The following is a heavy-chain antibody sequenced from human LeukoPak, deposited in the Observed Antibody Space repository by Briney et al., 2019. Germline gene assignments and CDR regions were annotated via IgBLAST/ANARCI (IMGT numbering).Heavy chain of an antibody. CDR3: AKGGKYDILTGYRRSRLLGDF. J-gene: IGHJ4*02. V-gene: IGHV3-30*02. Sequence: GGSLRLSCAASGFTFSSHGMHWVRQTPAKGLEWVAFIRYDGSNKYYADSVKGRLIISRDNSKNTLFLQMNSLRPEDTAVYYCAKGGKYDILTGYRRSRLLGDFWGQGTLVTVSS. CDR1: GFTFSSHG. CDR2: IRYDGSNK. D-gene: IGHD3-9*01.